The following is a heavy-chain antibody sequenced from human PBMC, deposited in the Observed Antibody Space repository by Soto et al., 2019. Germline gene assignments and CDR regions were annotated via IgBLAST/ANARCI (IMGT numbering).Heavy chain of an antibody. CDR1: GFTFSDYY. J-gene: IGHJ2*01. CDR3: ARRSGWYYVVFWYFDL. Sequence: QVQLVESGGGLVKPGGSLRLSCAASGFTFSDYYMSWIRQAPGKGLEWVSYISSSGSTIYYAESVKGRFTISRDNAKNSLYLQMNSLRAEDTAGYYCARRSGWYYVVFWYFDLWGRGPLVTVSS. CDR2: ISSSGSTI. D-gene: IGHD6-19*01. V-gene: IGHV3-11*01.